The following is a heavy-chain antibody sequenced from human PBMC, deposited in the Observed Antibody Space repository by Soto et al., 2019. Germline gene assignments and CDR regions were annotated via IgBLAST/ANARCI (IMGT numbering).Heavy chain of an antibody. CDR3: ARLTRDAFDI. J-gene: IGHJ3*02. Sequence: TSETLSLTCTVSGGSISRYYWSWILQPPGKGLEWIGYIYYSGSTNYNPSLKSRVTISVDTSKNQFSLKLSSVTAADTAVYYCARLTRDAFDIWGQGKMVTVSS. CDR2: IYYSGST. D-gene: IGHD3-9*01. CDR1: GGSISRYY. V-gene: IGHV4-59*01.